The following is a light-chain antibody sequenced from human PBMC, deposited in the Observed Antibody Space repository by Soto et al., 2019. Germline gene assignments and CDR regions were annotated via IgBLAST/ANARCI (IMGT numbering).Light chain of an antibody. CDR1: SSDVGGFEY. V-gene: IGLV2-14*01. CDR2: DVT. Sequence: QSVLTQPASVSGSPGQSITTACTGTSSDVGGFEYVSWYQHQPGKAPKLIIYDVTKRPSGVSNRFSGSKSGNTASLTISGIQAEDEGDYYCGSITRSSTAVFGTGTKVTVL. CDR3: GSITRSSTAV. J-gene: IGLJ1*01.